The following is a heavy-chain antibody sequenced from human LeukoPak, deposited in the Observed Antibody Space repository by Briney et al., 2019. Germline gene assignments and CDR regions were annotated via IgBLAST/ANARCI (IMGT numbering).Heavy chain of an antibody. V-gene: IGHV3-21*01. Sequence: MAGGSLRLSCAASGFNFSSYSMNWVRQAPGKGLEWVSSISTGSSFIYYADSVKGRFTISRDIAKNSLYLQMNCLRAEDTAVYYCARTDYYDKSIDYWGQGTLVTVSS. CDR2: ISTGSSFI. D-gene: IGHD3-22*01. CDR3: ARTDYYDKSIDY. J-gene: IGHJ4*02. CDR1: GFNFSSYS.